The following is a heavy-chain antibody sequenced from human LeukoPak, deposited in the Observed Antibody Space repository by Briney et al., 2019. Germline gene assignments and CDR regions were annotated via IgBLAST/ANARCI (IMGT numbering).Heavy chain of an antibody. D-gene: IGHD2-2*01. CDR2: ISGSGGST. V-gene: IGHV3-23*01. Sequence: PGGSLRLSCAASGFTFSSYGMSWVRQAPGKGLEWVSAISGSGGSTYYADSVKGRFTISRDNSKNTLYLHMNSLRAKDTAVFYCAKDRVVVPASSSDYWGQGTLVTVSS. CDR3: AKDRVVVPASSSDY. J-gene: IGHJ4*02. CDR1: GFTFSSYG.